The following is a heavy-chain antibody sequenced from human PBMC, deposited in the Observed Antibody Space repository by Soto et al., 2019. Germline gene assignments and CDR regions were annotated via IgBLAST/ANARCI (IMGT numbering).Heavy chain of an antibody. CDR2: INAGTGNT. Sequence: GASVKVSCKTFGYTFTNYVIHWVRQAPGQGLEWMGWINAGTGNTKYSQKLQDRLTISRDTSAATAYLDLSRLASEDTAVYYCARGRASWYWHFWGHGTLVTVSS. CDR1: GYTFTNYV. CDR3: ARGRASWYWHF. V-gene: IGHV1-3*01. J-gene: IGHJ4*01. D-gene: IGHD2-8*02.